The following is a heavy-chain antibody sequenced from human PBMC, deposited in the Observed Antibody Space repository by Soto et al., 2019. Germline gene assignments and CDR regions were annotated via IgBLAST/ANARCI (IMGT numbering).Heavy chain of an antibody. D-gene: IGHD5-18*01. CDR2: IYYSGST. V-gene: IGHV4-59*01. CDR1: GGSISSYY. Sequence: SETLSLTCTVSGGSISSYYWSWIRQPPGKGLEWIGYIYYSGSTNYNPSPKSRVTISVDTSKNQFSLKLSSVTAADTAVYYCARGVGRGYSYGYYFDYWGQGTLVTVSS. J-gene: IGHJ4*02. CDR3: ARGVGRGYSYGYYFDY.